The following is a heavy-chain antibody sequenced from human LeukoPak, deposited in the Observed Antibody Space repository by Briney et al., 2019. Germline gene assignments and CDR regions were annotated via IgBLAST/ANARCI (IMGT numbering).Heavy chain of an antibody. J-gene: IGHJ4*02. CDR1: GYTFTGYY. V-gene: IGHV1-2*02. Sequence: GASVKVSCKASGYTFTGYYMHWVRQAPGQGLEWMGWINPNSGGTNYAQKLQGRVTMTTDTSTSTAYMELRSLRSDDTAVYYCARVLWFGELLYGGDYWGQGTLVTVSS. CDR3: ARVLWFGELLYGGDY. D-gene: IGHD3-10*01. CDR2: INPNSGGT.